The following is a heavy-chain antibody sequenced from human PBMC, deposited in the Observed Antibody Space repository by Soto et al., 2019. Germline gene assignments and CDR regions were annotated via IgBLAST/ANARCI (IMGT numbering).Heavy chain of an antibody. Sequence: KPGGSLRLSCAASGFTFSSYSMNWVRQAPGKGLEWVSSISSSSSYIYYADSVKGRFTISRDNAKNSLYLQMNSLRAEDTAVYYCARDLGPDYSNYRKVSINWFDPWGQGTLVTVSS. J-gene: IGHJ5*02. CDR2: ISSSSSYI. CDR3: ARDLGPDYSNYRKVSINWFDP. D-gene: IGHD4-4*01. CDR1: GFTFSSYS. V-gene: IGHV3-21*01.